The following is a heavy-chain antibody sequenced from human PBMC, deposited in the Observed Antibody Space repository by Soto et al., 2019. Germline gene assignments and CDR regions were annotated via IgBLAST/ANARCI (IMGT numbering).Heavy chain of an antibody. D-gene: IGHD3-10*01. J-gene: IGHJ6*02. Sequence: GGSLRLSCAASGFTFSDYYMSWIRQAPGKGLEWASYISSSGSTIYYADSVKGRFTISRDNAKNSLYLQMNSLRAEDTAVYYCARAQITKHYYYGMDVWGQGTTVTVSS. CDR1: GFTFSDYY. CDR2: ISSSGSTI. V-gene: IGHV3-11*01. CDR3: ARAQITKHYYYGMDV.